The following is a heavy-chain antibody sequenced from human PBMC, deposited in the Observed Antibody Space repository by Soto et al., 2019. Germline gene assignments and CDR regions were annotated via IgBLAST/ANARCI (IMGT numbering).Heavy chain of an antibody. CDR3: ARDRATTKQFLGDV. J-gene: IGHJ6*02. Sequence: QVQLVESGGGLVKPGGSLRLSCAASGFTFSDYYMSWIRQAPGRGPEWVAYISGSSTYTNYAPSVKGRFNISRDNAKHSLYLQMNSLRADDTAVYYCARDRATTKQFLGDVWGQGTTVTVSS. D-gene: IGHD3-3*01. CDR2: ISGSSTYT. CDR1: GFTFSDYY. V-gene: IGHV3-11*06.